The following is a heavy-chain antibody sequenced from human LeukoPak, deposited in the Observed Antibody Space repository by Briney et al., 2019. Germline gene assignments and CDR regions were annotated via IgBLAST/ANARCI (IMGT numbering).Heavy chain of an antibody. D-gene: IGHD3-16*01. CDR2: ISPLFGSA. Sequence: SVKVSCKASGYTFTGYYMHWVRQAPGQGLEWMGGISPLFGSAKYAQKFQGRVTITADESTSTAYMELSSLRSEDTAVYYCARGYAFDYWGQGTLVTVSS. CDR1: GYTFTGYY. CDR3: ARGYAFDY. J-gene: IGHJ4*02. V-gene: IGHV1-69*13.